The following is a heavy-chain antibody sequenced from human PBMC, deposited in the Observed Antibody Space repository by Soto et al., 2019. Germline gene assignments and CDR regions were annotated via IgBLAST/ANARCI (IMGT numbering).Heavy chain of an antibody. D-gene: IGHD5-12*01. V-gene: IGHV3-30-3*01. J-gene: IGHJ3*02. CDR3: ARADDIVATIRAGAGAFDI. Sequence: QVQLVESGGGVVQPGRSLRLSCAASGFTFSSYAMHWVRQAPGKGLEWVAVISYDGSNKYYADSVKGRFTISRDNSKNTLYLQMNSLRAEDTAVYYCARADDIVATIRAGAGAFDIWGQGTMVTVSS. CDR1: GFTFSSYA. CDR2: ISYDGSNK.